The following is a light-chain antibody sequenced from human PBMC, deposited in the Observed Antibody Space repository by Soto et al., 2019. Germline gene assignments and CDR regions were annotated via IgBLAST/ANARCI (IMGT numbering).Light chain of an antibody. J-gene: IGKJ4*01. CDR1: QSVSSS. V-gene: IGKV3-11*01. CDR2: DAS. CDR3: QQRSSWTLT. Sequence: EIVLTQSPATLSLSPGETATLSCRASQSVSSSLAWYQQKPGQTPRLLIYDASNRATGIPARFSGSGSGTDFTLPVSSLEPEDFAVYYCQQRSSWTLTFGGGTKVEIK.